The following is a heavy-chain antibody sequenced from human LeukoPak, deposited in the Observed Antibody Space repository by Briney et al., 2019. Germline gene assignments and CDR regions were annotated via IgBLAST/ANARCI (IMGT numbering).Heavy chain of an antibody. D-gene: IGHD1-1*01. Sequence: SVTLSLTCNISAGSIRNYYWTWFRQPPGKGLEWIGYVYYSGSTNYSPSLKSRVTISMDTSKNQFSLKLSSVTAADTAVYYCARETLEGKFDPWGQGILVTVSS. CDR3: ARETLEGKFDP. V-gene: IGHV4-59*01. CDR2: VYYSGST. CDR1: AGSIRNYY. J-gene: IGHJ5*02.